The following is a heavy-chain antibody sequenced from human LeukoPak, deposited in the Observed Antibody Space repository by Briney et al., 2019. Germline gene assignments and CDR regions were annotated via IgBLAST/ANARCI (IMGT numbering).Heavy chain of an antibody. V-gene: IGHV1-18*01. CDR3: ARDIVVVPAALASYYYGMDV. CDR2: ISAYNGNT. Sequence: ASVKVSCKASGGTFSSYAISWVRQAPGQGPEWMGWISAYNGNTNYAQKLQGRVTMTTDTSTSTAYMELRSLRPDDTAVYYCARDIVVVPAALASYYYGMDVWGQGTTVTVSS. J-gene: IGHJ6*02. D-gene: IGHD2-2*01. CDR1: GGTFSSYA.